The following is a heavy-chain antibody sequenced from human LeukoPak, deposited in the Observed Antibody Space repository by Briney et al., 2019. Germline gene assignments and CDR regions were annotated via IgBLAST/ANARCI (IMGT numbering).Heavy chain of an antibody. CDR3: ARESTPGIAAAGPPYWYFDL. CDR1: GGSISSYY. CDR2: IYTSGST. Sequence: SETLSLTCTVSGGSISSYYWSWIRQPAGKGLEWIGRIYTSGSTNYNPSLKSRVTMSVDTSKNQFSLKLSSVTAADTAVYYCARESTPGIAAAGPPYWYFDLWGRGTLVTVSS. V-gene: IGHV4-4*07. D-gene: IGHD6-13*01. J-gene: IGHJ2*01.